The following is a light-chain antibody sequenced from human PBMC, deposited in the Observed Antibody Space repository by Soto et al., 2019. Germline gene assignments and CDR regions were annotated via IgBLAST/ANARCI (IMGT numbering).Light chain of an antibody. Sequence: QSVLTQPPSASGTPGQRVTISCSGSSSNIGSNIQNWYQQLPGTAPKLLIDSNNQRPSGVPDRFSGSKSGTSASLAISGLQSEDEADYYCGSWDSSLSAYVFGTGTKLTVL. CDR1: SSNIGSNI. CDR3: GSWDSSLSAYV. J-gene: IGLJ1*01. CDR2: SNN. V-gene: IGLV1-44*01.